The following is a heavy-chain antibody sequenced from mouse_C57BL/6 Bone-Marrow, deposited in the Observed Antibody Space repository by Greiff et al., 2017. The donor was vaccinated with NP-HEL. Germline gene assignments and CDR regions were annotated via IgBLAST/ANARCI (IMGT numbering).Heavy chain of an antibody. Sequence: VQLQQPGAELVKPGASVKLSCKASGYTFTSYWMHWVKQRPGQGLEWIGMIHPNSGSTNYNEKFKSKATLTVDKSSSTAYMQLSSLTSEDSAVYYCARMYSNCPYYYAMDYWGQGTSVTVSS. CDR1: GYTFTSYW. CDR2: IHPNSGST. V-gene: IGHV1-64*01. D-gene: IGHD2-5*01. J-gene: IGHJ4*01. CDR3: ARMYSNCPYYYAMDY.